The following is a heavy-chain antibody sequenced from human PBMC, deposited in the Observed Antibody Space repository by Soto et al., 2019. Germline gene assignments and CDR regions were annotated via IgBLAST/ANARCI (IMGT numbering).Heavy chain of an antibody. CDR1: GYTFTSYD. J-gene: IGHJ4*02. CDR3: ARSYRRGGYSGYHPLDY. Sequence: QVQLVQSGAEVKKPGASVKVSCKASGYTFTSYDINWVRQATGQGLEWMGWMNPNSGNTGYAQKFQGRVTMTRNTSISTAYMEVSSLRSEDTAVYYCARSYRRGGYSGYHPLDYWGQGTQVNVSS. D-gene: IGHD5-12*01. V-gene: IGHV1-8*01. CDR2: MNPNSGNT.